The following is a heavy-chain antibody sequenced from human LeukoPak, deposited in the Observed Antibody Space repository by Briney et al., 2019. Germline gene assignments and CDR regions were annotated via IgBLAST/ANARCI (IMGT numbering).Heavy chain of an antibody. CDR1: GGFISSINYY. Sequence: SETLSLTCTVSGGFISSINYYWGWIRQPPGKGLEWIGSIYYSGSTYYNPSLKSRVTISVDRSKNQFSLKLSSVTAADTAVYYCARVVVPAAIDYWGQGTLVTVSS. D-gene: IGHD2-2*01. CDR3: ARVVVPAAIDY. V-gene: IGHV4-39*07. J-gene: IGHJ4*02. CDR2: IYYSGST.